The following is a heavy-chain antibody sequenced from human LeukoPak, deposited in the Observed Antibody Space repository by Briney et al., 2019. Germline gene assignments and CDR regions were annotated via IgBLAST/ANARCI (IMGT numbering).Heavy chain of an antibody. D-gene: IGHD3-10*01. CDR1: GGSISSGGYY. CDR3: ARVRSSDSSYFDY. V-gene: IGHV4-31*03. Sequence: TLSLTCTVSGGSISSGGYYWSWIRQHPGKGLEWIGYIYYSGSTYYNPSLKSRVTISVDTSKNQFSLKLSSVTAADTAVYYCARVRSSDSSYFDYWGQGTLVTASS. CDR2: IYYSGST. J-gene: IGHJ4*02.